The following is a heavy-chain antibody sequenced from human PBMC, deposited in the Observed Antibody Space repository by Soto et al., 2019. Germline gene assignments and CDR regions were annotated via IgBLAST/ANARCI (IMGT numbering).Heavy chain of an antibody. V-gene: IGHV3-9*01. D-gene: IGHD6-13*01. CDR1: GFAFDDYV. Sequence: GGSLRLSCAASGFAFDDYVMHWVRQPPGRGLEWVSGITWNGGTIRYVDSVKGRVTISRDNAENYLYPQMNSLRPEDTAVYYCAKGGSAALIAPSGRDNWFDPWGQGTQVTVSS. CDR2: ITWNGGTI. CDR3: AKGGSAALIAPSGRDNWFDP. J-gene: IGHJ5*02.